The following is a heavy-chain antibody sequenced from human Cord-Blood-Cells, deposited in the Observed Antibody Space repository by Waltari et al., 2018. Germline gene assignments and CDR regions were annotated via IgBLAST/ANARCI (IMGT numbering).Heavy chain of an antibody. J-gene: IGHJ4*02. CDR1: GYSFTSYW. CDR3: ARLSDYDSSGYYY. D-gene: IGHD3-22*01. Sequence: EVQRVQAGAEVKKPGESLKISCKGSGYSFTSYWIGWVRQMPGKGLEWMEINYPGGSDTRYSQSFQGQVTISTDKATSTAYLQCSRLKASDTAMYYCARLSDYDSSGYYYWGQGTLVTVSS. CDR2: NYPGGSDT. V-gene: IGHV5-51*01.